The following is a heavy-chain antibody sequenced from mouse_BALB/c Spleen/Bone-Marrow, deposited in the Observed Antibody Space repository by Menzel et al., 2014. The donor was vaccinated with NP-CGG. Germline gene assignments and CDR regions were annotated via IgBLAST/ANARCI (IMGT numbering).Heavy chain of an antibody. CDR3: ARHHGCAYYFDY. CDR2: IHPNSGNS. V-gene: IGHV1S130*01. J-gene: IGHJ2*01. CDR1: GYTFTNSW. Sequence: QVQLQQSGSVLVRPGALVKLSCKASGYTFTNSWMHWAKQRPGQGLEWIGEIHPNSGNSNYNEKFKGKATLTVDISSNTAYVDLSNLTFEDSAVYYCARHHGCAYYFDYWGQGTTGTVSS.